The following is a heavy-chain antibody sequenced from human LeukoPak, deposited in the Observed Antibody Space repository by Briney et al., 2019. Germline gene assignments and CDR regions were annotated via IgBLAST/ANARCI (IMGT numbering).Heavy chain of an antibody. J-gene: IGHJ4*01. Sequence: GGSLRLSCAASGFIVSSNYMSWVRQAPGKGLEWVSVIYSSGITYYADSLKGRFTISRDNSKNTLYLQMNSLTAEDTAIYYCVSGGDYHVRLCTYWGQGTLVTVSS. CDR1: GFIVSSNY. CDR2: IYSSGIT. V-gene: IGHV3-66*01. D-gene: IGHD4-17*01. CDR3: VSGGDYHVRLCTY.